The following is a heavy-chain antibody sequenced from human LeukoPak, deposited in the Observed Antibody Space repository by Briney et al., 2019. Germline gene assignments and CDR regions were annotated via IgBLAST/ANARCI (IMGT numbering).Heavy chain of an antibody. CDR2: IIPIFGTA. CDR3: ARATYDSSGPLAFDI. CDR1: GGTFSSYA. D-gene: IGHD3-22*01. J-gene: IGHJ3*02. V-gene: IGHV1-69*13. Sequence: GASVKVSCKASGGTFSSYAISWVRQAPGQGFEWMGGIIPIFGTANYAQKFQGRVTITADESTSTAYMELSSLRSEDTAVYYCARATYDSSGPLAFDIWGQGTMVTVSS.